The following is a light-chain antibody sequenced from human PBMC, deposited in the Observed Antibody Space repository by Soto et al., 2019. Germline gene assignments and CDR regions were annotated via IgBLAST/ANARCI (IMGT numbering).Light chain of an antibody. CDR3: QQRSNWPIT. J-gene: IGKJ5*01. CDR1: QSVSKY. Sequence: EIVLTQSPATLSLSPGERATLSCRTSQSVSKYFAWYQQKPGRAPRLLIYDASSRATGIPARFIGSGSGTAFTLTISSLEPEDFAIYYRQQRSNWPITFGQGTRLEIK. V-gene: IGKV3-11*01. CDR2: DAS.